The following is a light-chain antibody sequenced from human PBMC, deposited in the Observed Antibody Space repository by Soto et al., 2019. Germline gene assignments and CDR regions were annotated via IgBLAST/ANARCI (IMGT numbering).Light chain of an antibody. CDR1: QSISSY. V-gene: IGKV1-39*01. J-gene: IGKJ3*01. CDR3: HQYYSYPFT. Sequence: DIQLTQSPSSLSASVGDRLTITCRASQSISSYLNWYRQTPGKAPKVLIFAASNLQSGVPSRFSGSGSGTDFTITITSLEPEDFATYYCHQYYSYPFTFGPGTKGDI. CDR2: AAS.